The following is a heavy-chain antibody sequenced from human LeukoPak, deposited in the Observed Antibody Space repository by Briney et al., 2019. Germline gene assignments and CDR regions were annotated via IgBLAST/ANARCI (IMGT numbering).Heavy chain of an antibody. CDR2: IIPIFGTA. CDR1: GGTFSSYA. Sequence: ASVKVSCKASGGTFSSYAISWVRQAPGQGLEWMGRIIPIFGTANYAQKFQGRVTITTDESTSTAYMELSSLRSKDTAVYYCARGYCSGGSCERMPLDYWGQGTLVTVSS. J-gene: IGHJ4*02. CDR3: ARGYCSGGSCERMPLDY. D-gene: IGHD2-15*01. V-gene: IGHV1-69*05.